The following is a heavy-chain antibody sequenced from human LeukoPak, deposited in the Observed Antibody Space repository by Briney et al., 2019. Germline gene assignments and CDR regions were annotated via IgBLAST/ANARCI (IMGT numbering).Heavy chain of an antibody. CDR1: GGSFSGYY. Sequence: SETLSLTCAVYGGSFSGYYWSWIRQPPGKGLEWIGEINHSGSTNYNPSLKSRVTISVDTSKNQFSLKLSSVTAADTAVYYCARQGLRNKKGNWFDPWGQGTLVTVSS. CDR2: INHSGST. J-gene: IGHJ5*02. CDR3: ARQGLRNKKGNWFDP. D-gene: IGHD4-17*01. V-gene: IGHV4-34*01.